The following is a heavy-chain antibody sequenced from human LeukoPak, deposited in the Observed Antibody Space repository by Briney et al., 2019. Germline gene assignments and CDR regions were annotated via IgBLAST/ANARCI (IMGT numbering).Heavy chain of an antibody. Sequence: GASLRLSCAASGFIFRNYAMSWVRQAPEEGLEWVSAITGSGDSTYYADSVKGRFTISRDNSKNTLYVEMNTLRAEDTAVYYCAKWGDYDILTGYYVSDFWGQGTLVTVSS. CDR1: GFIFRNYA. V-gene: IGHV3-23*01. CDR3: AKWGDYDILTGYYVSDF. J-gene: IGHJ4*02. CDR2: ITGSGDST. D-gene: IGHD3-9*01.